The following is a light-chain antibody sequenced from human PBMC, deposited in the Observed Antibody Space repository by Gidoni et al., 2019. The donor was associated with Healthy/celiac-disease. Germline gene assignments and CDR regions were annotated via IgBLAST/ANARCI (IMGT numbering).Light chain of an antibody. Sequence: DIQMTQSPSTLSASVGDRVTITCRASQSISSWLAWYQQKPGKAPKLLIYKASSLESGVPSRCSGSGSGTEFTLTISSLQPDDFATYYCQQYNSYSFTFGPXTKVDIK. CDR2: KAS. CDR1: QSISSW. CDR3: QQYNSYSFT. J-gene: IGKJ3*01. V-gene: IGKV1-5*03.